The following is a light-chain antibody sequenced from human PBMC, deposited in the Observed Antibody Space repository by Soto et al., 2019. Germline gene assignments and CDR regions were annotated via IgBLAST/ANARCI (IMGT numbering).Light chain of an antibody. CDR1: QGVSSN. J-gene: IGKJ4*01. V-gene: IGKV3-15*01. Sequence: EIVMTQSPATLSVSPGERAILSCRASQGVSSNLAWYQQKPGQAPRLLIYGASTRATGIPARFSGSGSGTEFTLTISSLQSEDFAVYYCHQYNTWPFTFGGGIKVDIK. CDR2: GAS. CDR3: HQYNTWPFT.